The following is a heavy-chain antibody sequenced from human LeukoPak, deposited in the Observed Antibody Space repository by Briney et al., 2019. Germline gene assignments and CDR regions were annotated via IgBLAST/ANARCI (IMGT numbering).Heavy chain of an antibody. CDR2: ISSGSSYI. CDR1: GFTFSSYS. CDR3: ARDGFGYSSGWYSTDY. D-gene: IGHD6-19*01. Sequence: GGSLRLSCAASGFTFSSYSMNWVRQAPGKGLEWVSSISSGSSYIYYADSVKGRFTISRDNAKNSLYLQMNSLRAEDTAVYYCARDGFGYSSGWYSTDYWGQGTLVTVSS. V-gene: IGHV3-21*01. J-gene: IGHJ4*02.